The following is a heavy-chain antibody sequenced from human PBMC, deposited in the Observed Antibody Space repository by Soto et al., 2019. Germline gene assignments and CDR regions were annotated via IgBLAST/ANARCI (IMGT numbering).Heavy chain of an antibody. J-gene: IGHJ4*02. D-gene: IGHD3-22*01. CDR3: AKALTPSLEPPDYYDSSGYPSENQEGVFEADY. V-gene: IGHV3-30*18. Sequence: GGSLRLSCAASGFTFSSYGMHWVRQAPGKGLEWVAVISYDGSNKYYADSVKGRFTISRDNSKNTLYLQMNSLRAEDTAVYYCAKALTPSLEPPDYYDSSGYPSENQEGVFEADYWGQGTLVTVSS. CDR1: GFTFSSYG. CDR2: ISYDGSNK.